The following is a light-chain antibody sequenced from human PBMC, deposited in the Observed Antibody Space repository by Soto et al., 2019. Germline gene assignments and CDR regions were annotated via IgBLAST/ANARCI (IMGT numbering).Light chain of an antibody. J-gene: IGLJ2*01. CDR3: SSYTRSSTVV. CDR1: SSDVGGYNY. CDR2: DVS. V-gene: IGLV2-14*01. Sequence: QSALTQPASVSGSPGQSITISCTGTSSDVGGYNYVSWYQQHPGKAPKPLVYDVSNRPSGVSNRFSGSKSGNTASLTISGLQAEDETDFYCSSYTRSSTVVCGGGTKQTVL.